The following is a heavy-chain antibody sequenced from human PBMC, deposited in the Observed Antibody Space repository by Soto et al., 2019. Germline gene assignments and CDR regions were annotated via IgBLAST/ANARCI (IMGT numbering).Heavy chain of an antibody. CDR3: ARQYCSGGSCYTLDY. D-gene: IGHD2-15*01. CDR2: INPSAITT. Sequence: ASVKVSCKASGYTFTSYYIHWVRQAPGQGLEWMGVINPSAITTNYAQNFQDRVTMTRDTSTSTVYMELSSLRSEDTAVYYCARQYCSGGSCYTLDYWGQGTLVTVSS. CDR1: GYTFTSYY. V-gene: IGHV1-46*01. J-gene: IGHJ4*02.